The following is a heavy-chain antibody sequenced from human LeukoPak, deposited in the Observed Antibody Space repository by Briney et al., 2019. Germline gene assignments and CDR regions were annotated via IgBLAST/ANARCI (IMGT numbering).Heavy chain of an antibody. V-gene: IGHV3-11*01. D-gene: IGHD6-19*01. J-gene: IGHJ4*02. CDR3: ARSESGWFAYDY. CDR2: ISSSGSTI. CDR1: GFTFSDYY. Sequence: GGSLRLSCAASGFTFSDYYMSWLRQAPGKGLEWVSYISSSGSTIYYPDSVKGRFTISRDNAKNSLYLQMNSLRAEDTAVYYCARSESGWFAYDYWGQGTLVTVSS.